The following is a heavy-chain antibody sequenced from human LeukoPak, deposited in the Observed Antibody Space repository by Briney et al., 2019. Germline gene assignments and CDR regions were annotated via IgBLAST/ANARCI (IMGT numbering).Heavy chain of an antibody. V-gene: IGHV1-2*06. Sequence: ASMKVSCKASGYTLTAYYLHWVRQAPGQGHEWMGRINPNSSGTTYAQKFQGRVTMTRDTSIGTAYMQLSSLRPDDTAVYYCARPHYESSGLYVDAFDIWGQGTMVTVSS. J-gene: IGHJ3*02. D-gene: IGHD3-22*01. CDR3: ARPHYESSGLYVDAFDI. CDR2: INPNSSGT. CDR1: GYTLTAYY.